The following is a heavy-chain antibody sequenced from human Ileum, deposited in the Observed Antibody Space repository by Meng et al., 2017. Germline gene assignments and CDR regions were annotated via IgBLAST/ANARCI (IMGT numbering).Heavy chain of an antibody. CDR3: ARGREQQLVRGFGY. D-gene: IGHD6-6*01. J-gene: IGHJ4*02. CDR2: INHSGNT. Sequence: QGQLTQGGAGLLKPSEPLSLTCAVYCGSFSGYYCSWLRQPPGKGLEWIGEINHSGNTNYNPSLKSRVTLSLDTSKNHFSLNLTSVTAADTAVYYCARGREQQLVRGFGYWGQGTLVTVSS. V-gene: IGHV4-34*01. CDR1: CGSFSGYY.